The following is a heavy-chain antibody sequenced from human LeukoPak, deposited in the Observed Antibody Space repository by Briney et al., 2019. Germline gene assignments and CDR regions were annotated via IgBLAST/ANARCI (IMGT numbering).Heavy chain of an antibody. CDR3: ARDHYYVPDY. J-gene: IGHJ4*02. CDR1: GFSFSTSW. D-gene: IGHD3-10*02. Sequence: GGSLRLSCAASGFSFSTSWMHWARQAPGKGLVGVSRIHSDGIGTTYADSVKGRFTISRDNSKNTLDLQMNNLRAEGTAVYYCARDHYYVPDYWGQGTLVTVSS. V-gene: IGHV3-74*03. CDR2: IHSDGIGT.